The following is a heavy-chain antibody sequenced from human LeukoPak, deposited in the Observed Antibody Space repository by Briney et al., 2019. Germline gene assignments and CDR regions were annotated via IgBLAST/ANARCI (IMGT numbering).Heavy chain of an antibody. J-gene: IGHJ3*02. V-gene: IGHV4-4*07. D-gene: IGHD2-2*01. CDR2: IYTSGNT. CDR1: GGSISSYY. CDR3: ARQESLPRGVGFGSSAYLDAFGI. Sequence: PSETLSLTCTVSGGSISSYYWSWIRQPAGKGLEWIGRIYTSGNTNYNPSLKSRVTISVDTSKSQFSLKLYSVTAADTAMYYCARQESLPRGVGFGSSAYLDAFGIWGQGTMVTVSS.